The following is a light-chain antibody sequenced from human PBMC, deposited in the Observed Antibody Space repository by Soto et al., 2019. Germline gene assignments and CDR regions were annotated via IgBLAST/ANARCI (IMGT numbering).Light chain of an antibody. V-gene: IGKV3-20*01. J-gene: IGKJ1*01. Sequence: ELVLTPSPSTLSVSPGDRATLSCRATQSVSRNLAWYQQKPGQAPRLLIYGASSRATGIPDRFSGSGSGTDFNLTISRLEPEDFAVYYCQQYGSSLWTFGQGTKVDIK. CDR1: QSVSRN. CDR2: GAS. CDR3: QQYGSSLWT.